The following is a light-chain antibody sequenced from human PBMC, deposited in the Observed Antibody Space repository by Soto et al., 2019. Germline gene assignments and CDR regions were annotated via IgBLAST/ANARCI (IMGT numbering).Light chain of an antibody. V-gene: IGKV3-11*01. CDR3: QHRHSWPPGAT. Sequence: EIVLTQSPATLSLSPGERATLSCRASQSVSNSLAWYQQKPGQTPRLLIFDASIRATGIPARFSGSGSGTDFTLTISSLEPADFAVYYCQHRHSWPPGATFGGGTKVEIK. CDR2: DAS. CDR1: QSVSNS. J-gene: IGKJ4*01.